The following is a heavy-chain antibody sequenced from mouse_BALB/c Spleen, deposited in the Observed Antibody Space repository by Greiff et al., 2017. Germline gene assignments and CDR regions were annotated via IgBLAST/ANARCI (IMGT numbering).Heavy chain of an antibody. Sequence: EVQLVESGGGLVQPGGSRKLSCAASGFTFSDYGMAWVRQAPGKGPEWVAFISNLAYSIYYADTVTGRFTISRENAKNTLYLEMSSLRSEDTAMYYCAREGTAYYFDYWGQGTTLTVSS. CDR2: ISNLAYSI. J-gene: IGHJ2*01. V-gene: IGHV5-15*02. CDR1: GFTFSDYG. D-gene: IGHD1-2*01. CDR3: AREGTAYYFDY.